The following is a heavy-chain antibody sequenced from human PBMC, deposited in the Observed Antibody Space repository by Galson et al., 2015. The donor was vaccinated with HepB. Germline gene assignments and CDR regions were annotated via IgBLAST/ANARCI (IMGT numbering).Heavy chain of an antibody. CDR2: IISILGIA. CDR1: GGTFSSYA. D-gene: IGHD3-10*01. J-gene: IGHJ4*02. Sequence: SVKVSCKASGGTFSSYAISWVRQAPGQGLEWMGRIISILGIANYAQKFQGRVTITADKSTSTAYMELSSLRSEDTAVYYCARTHYYGSGSYYNGSEGDYWGQGTLVTVSS. V-gene: IGHV1-69*04. CDR3: ARTHYYGSGSYYNGSEGDY.